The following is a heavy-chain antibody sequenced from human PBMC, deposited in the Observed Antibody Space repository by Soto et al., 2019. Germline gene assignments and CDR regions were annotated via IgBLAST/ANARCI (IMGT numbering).Heavy chain of an antibody. CDR3: TRLSFDNSGYTY. Sequence: TSETLSLTCPVSGGSITRSNFYWGWIRQPPGKGLEWIGSVYSSGNTYYNPSLKSRVTISVETSKNQFSLNLSSVTAADTAVYYCTRLSFDNSGYTYWGPGSLVTVSS. CDR2: VYSSGNT. J-gene: IGHJ4*02. CDR1: GGSITRSNFY. D-gene: IGHD3-22*01. V-gene: IGHV4-39*01.